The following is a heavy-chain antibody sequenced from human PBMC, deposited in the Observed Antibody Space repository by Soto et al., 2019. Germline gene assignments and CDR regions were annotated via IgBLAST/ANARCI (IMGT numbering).Heavy chain of an antibody. CDR3: AKDMSAAGFYFDY. D-gene: IGHD6-13*01. V-gene: IGHV3-9*01. Sequence: GGSLRLSCAASGFTFDDYAMHWVRQAPGKGLEWVSGISWNSGSIGYADSVKGRFTISRDNAKNSLYLQMNSLRAEDTALYYCAKDMSAAGFYFDYWGQGTLVTVSS. CDR1: GFTFDDYA. CDR2: ISWNSGSI. J-gene: IGHJ4*02.